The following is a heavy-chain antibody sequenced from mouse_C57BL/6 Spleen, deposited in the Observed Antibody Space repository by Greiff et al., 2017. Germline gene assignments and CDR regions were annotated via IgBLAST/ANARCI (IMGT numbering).Heavy chain of an antibody. CDR2: IWRGGST. Sequence: QVQLKESGPGLVQPSQSLSITCTVSGFSLTSYGVHWVRQSPGKGLEWLGVIWRGGSTDYNAAFMSRLSITKDNSTSQVFFKMNSLQADDTAIYYCATNYYGSSYRVFYAMDYWGQGTSVTVSS. D-gene: IGHD1-1*01. V-gene: IGHV2-5*01. CDR3: ATNYYGSSYRVFYAMDY. J-gene: IGHJ4*01. CDR1: GFSLTSYG.